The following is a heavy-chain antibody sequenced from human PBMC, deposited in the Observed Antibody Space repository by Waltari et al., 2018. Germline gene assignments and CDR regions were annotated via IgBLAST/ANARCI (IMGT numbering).Heavy chain of an antibody. CDR1: GGSISSSRYY. Sequence: QLQLQESGPGLVKPSETLSLTCTVSGGSISSSRYYWGWIRQPPGKGLEWIGSIYYSGSTYYNPSLKSRVTISVDTSKNQFSLKLSSVTAADTAVYYCARDGQWLATSFDYWGQGTLVTVSS. CDR3: ARDGQWLATSFDY. V-gene: IGHV4-39*07. D-gene: IGHD6-19*01. J-gene: IGHJ4*02. CDR2: IYYSGST.